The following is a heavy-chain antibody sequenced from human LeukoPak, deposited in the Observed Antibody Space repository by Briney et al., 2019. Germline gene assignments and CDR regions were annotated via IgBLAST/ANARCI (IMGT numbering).Heavy chain of an antibody. CDR1: GFTFSSYS. J-gene: IGHJ4*02. CDR2: ISSSSSYI. Sequence: PGGSLRLSCAASGFTFSSYSMNWVRQAPGKGLEWVSSISSSSSYIYYADSVKGRFTISRDNSKNTLYLQMNSLRAEDTAVYYCARDNLTKMVRGVVGRRYFDYWGQGTLVTVSS. D-gene: IGHD3-10*01. V-gene: IGHV3-21*01. CDR3: ARDNLTKMVRGVVGRRYFDY.